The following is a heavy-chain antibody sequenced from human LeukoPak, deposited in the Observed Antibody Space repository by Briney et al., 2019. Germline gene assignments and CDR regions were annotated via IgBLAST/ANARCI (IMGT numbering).Heavy chain of an antibody. Sequence: GGSLRLSCAASGFTFSSYSMNWVRQAPGKGLEWVSSISSSSSYIYYADSVKGRFTISRDNAKNSLYLQMNSLRAEDTAVYYCARDGNYDYVWGSYRHHWGQGTLVTVSS. CDR2: ISSSSSYI. CDR3: ARDGNYDYVWGSYRHH. V-gene: IGHV3-21*01. J-gene: IGHJ5*02. D-gene: IGHD3-16*02. CDR1: GFTFSSYS.